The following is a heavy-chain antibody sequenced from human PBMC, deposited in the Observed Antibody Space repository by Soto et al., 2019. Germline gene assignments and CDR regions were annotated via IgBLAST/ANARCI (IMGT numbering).Heavy chain of an antibody. J-gene: IGHJ4*02. CDR2: IGTAGDT. CDR1: GFTFSGFD. D-gene: IGHD6-13*01. CDR3: AKSQEIGTHFFDS. V-gene: IGHV3-13*01. Sequence: EVQLVESGGNWVQPGGSLRLSCEASGFTFSGFDMHWVRQPTGKGLEWVSSIGTAGDTYYAVSVKGRFTISRDNAKNSLSLQKNSLRAGDMAVYFCAKSQEIGTHFFDSWGQGTQVTVSS.